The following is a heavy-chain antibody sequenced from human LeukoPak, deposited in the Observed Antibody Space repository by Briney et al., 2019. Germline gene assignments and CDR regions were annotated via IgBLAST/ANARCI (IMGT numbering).Heavy chain of an antibody. CDR2: INPGGGST. V-gene: IGHV1-46*01. CDR3: VKDLRWDHPGFDP. J-gene: IGHJ5*02. Sequence: ASVKVSCKASGYTFTGYYMHWVRQAPGQGLEWMAIINPGGGSTSYAQRFQDRITVTRDTSTSTAYLELTSLRSEDTAMYYCVKDLRWDHPGFDPWGQGTLVIVSS. D-gene: IGHD1-26*01. CDR1: GYTFTGYY.